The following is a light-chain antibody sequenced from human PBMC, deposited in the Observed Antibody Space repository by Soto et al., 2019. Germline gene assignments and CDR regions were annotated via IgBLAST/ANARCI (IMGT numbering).Light chain of an antibody. Sequence: DIQMTQSPSTLSGSVADRVTITCRASQTISSWLAWYQETXGKAPKXXIYKAYTLKSGVPSRFSGSGSGTECTRPISSLQPDDVATDYCQHYNSYSEAFCQGTKVDIK. V-gene: IGKV1-5*03. CDR3: QHYNSYSEA. CDR1: QTISSW. CDR2: KAY. J-gene: IGKJ1*01.